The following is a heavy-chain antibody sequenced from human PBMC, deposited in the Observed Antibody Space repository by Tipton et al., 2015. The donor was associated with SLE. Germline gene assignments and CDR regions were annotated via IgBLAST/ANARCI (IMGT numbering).Heavy chain of an antibody. CDR2: ISSSSSTI. CDR1: GFTFDDYA. V-gene: IGHV3-48*01. J-gene: IGHJ3*02. CDR3: AKATRYCFGGSCYSDAFDI. Sequence: SLRLSCAASGFTFDDYAMHWVRQAPGKGLEWVSYISSSSSTIYYADSVKGRFTISRDNAKNSLYLQMNSLRAEDTAVYYCAKATRYCFGGSCYSDAFDIWGQGTMVTVSS. D-gene: IGHD2-15*01.